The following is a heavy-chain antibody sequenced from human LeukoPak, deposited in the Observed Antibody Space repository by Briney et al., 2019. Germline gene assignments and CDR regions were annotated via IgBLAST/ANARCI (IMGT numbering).Heavy chain of an antibody. J-gene: IGHJ4*02. Sequence: GGSLRLSCAASGFTFNNYAMTWVRQAPGKGLEWVSSISSSSSYIYYGDSVKGRFTISRDNAKNSLYLQMNSLRAEDTAVYYCARGPYYFDSSGYYPYYFDCWGQGTLVTVSS. V-gene: IGHV3-21*01. CDR1: GFTFNNYA. D-gene: IGHD3-22*01. CDR3: ARGPYYFDSSGYYPYYFDC. CDR2: ISSSSSYI.